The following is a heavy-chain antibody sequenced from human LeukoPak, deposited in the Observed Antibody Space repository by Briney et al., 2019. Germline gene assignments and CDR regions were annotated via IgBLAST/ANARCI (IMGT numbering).Heavy chain of an antibody. V-gene: IGHV3-74*01. CDR2: IHGDGDNI. CDR1: GFPFSNYA. J-gene: IGHJ5*02. D-gene: IGHD1-26*01. CDR3: ARAQVGAPTDL. Sequence: PGGSLRLSCAASGFPFSNYAMYWVRQAPGKGLVWVARIHGDGDNISYADSVRGRFTISRDNAKDTLYLHMNSLRPEDTAVYYCARAQVGAPTDLWGQGTLVTVSS.